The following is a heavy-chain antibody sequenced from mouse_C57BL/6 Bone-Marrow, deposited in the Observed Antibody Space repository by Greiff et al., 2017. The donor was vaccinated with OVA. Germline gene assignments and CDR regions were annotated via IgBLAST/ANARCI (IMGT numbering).Heavy chain of an antibody. J-gene: IGHJ1*03. Sequence: VQLKQSGPELVKPGASVKISCKASGYTFTDYYMNWVKQSHGKSLEWIGDINPNNGGTSYNQKFKGKATLTVDKSSSTAYMELRSLTSEDSAVYYCARGDYYGSSYRYFDVWGTGTTVTVSS. CDR3: ARGDYYGSSYRYFDV. V-gene: IGHV1-26*01. CDR1: GYTFTDYY. D-gene: IGHD1-1*01. CDR2: INPNNGGT.